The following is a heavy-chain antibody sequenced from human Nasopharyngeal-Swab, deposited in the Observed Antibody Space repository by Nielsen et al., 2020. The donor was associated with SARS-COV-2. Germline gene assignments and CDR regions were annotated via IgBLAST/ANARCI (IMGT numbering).Heavy chain of an antibody. Sequence: SEILSLTCTVSGGSISSYYWSWIRQPPGKGLEWIGHIFYSGSTNYNPSLKSRVTISIDTSRNQFSLKLSSVTAADTAVYYCARLLSGTKPPHDAFDIWGQGTMVTVSS. V-gene: IGHV4-59*08. CDR3: ARLLSGTKPPHDAFDI. CDR2: IFYSGST. J-gene: IGHJ3*02. D-gene: IGHD1-26*01. CDR1: GGSISSYY.